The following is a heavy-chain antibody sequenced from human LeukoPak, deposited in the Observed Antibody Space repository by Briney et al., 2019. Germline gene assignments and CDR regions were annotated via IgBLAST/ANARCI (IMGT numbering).Heavy chain of an antibody. CDR2: IYFGGST. V-gene: IGHV4-39*02. CDR1: GDSISSASYY. J-gene: IGHJ4*02. CDR3: AREATVVTYYFDY. D-gene: IGHD4-23*01. Sequence: SETLSLTCTVSGDSISSASYYWGWIRQPPGKGLEWIGSIYFGGSTYYSPSLKSRVTISVDTSKNQFSLKLSSVTAADTAVYYCAREATVVTYYFDYWGQGTLVTVSS.